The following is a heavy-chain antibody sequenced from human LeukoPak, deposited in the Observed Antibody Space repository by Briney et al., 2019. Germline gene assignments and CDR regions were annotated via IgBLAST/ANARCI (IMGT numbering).Heavy chain of an antibody. Sequence: SVKVSCKASGCTFSSYAISWVRQAPGQGLEWMGRIIPIFGTANYAQKFQGRVTTTTDESTSTAYMELSSLRSEDTAVYYCARGDSSGYSYWGQGTLVTVSS. CDR1: GCTFSSYA. V-gene: IGHV1-69*05. CDR2: IIPIFGTA. CDR3: ARGDSSGYSY. D-gene: IGHD3-22*01. J-gene: IGHJ4*02.